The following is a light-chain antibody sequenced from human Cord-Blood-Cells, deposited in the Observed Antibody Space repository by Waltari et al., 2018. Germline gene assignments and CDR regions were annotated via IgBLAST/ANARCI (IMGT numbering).Light chain of an antibody. Sequence: QSVLTQPPSVSEAPRQRVTISCSGRRSHIGNNSVNWYQQLPGKAPKLLIYYDDLLPSGVSDRFSGSKSGTSASLAISGLQSEDEADYYCAAWDDSLNGYVFGTGTKVTVL. V-gene: IGLV1-36*01. J-gene: IGLJ1*01. CDR3: AAWDDSLNGYV. CDR2: YDD. CDR1: RSHIGNNS.